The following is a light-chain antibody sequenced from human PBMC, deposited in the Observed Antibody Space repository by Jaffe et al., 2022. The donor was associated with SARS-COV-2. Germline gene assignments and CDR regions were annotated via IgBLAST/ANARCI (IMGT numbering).Light chain of an antibody. J-gene: IGKJ4*01. CDR1: QDIGSY. V-gene: IGKV1-8*01. CDR3: QQYYTYPLT. Sequence: AIRMTQSPSSFSASTGDRVTITCRASQDIGSYLAWYQQKPGKAPNLLIYAASTLQSGVPSRFSGSGSGTDFTLTISCLQSEDFATYYCQQYYTYPLTFGGGTMVEIK. CDR2: AAS.